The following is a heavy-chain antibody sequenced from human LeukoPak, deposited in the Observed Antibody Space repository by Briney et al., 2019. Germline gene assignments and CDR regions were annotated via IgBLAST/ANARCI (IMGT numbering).Heavy chain of an antibody. Sequence: SVKVSCKASGGTFSSYAISWVRQAPGQGLEWMGGIIPIFGTANYAQKFQGRVTITTDESTSTAYMELSSLRSEDTAVYYCARDIGELPLYYYYYYMDVWGKGTTVTVSS. CDR1: GGTFSSYA. CDR2: IIPIFGTA. J-gene: IGHJ6*03. CDR3: ARDIGELPLYYYYYYMDV. V-gene: IGHV1-69*05. D-gene: IGHD1-7*01.